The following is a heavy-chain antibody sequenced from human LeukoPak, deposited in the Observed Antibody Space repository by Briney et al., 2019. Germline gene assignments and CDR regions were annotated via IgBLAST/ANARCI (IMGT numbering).Heavy chain of an antibody. CDR3: ARDCSGPNCYRGGWFDP. D-gene: IGHD2-2*01. Sequence: GGSLRLSCAASGFTFSSYWMSWVRQAPGKGLEWEANIKQDGSEKYYVDSVKGRFTISRDNAKNSLCLQMNSLRADDTAVYYCARDCSGPNCYRGGWFDPWGQGTLVTVSS. V-gene: IGHV3-7*05. CDR1: GFTFSSYW. J-gene: IGHJ5*02. CDR2: IKQDGSEK.